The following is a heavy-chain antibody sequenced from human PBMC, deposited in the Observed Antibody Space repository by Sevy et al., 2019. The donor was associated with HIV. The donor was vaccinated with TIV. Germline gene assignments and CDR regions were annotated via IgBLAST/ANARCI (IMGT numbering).Heavy chain of an antibody. V-gene: IGHV4-39*01. CDR3: ERVIAAAGPNWFDP. J-gene: IGHJ5*02. CDR1: GGSISSSSYY. CDR2: IYYSGST. Sequence: SETLSLTCTVSGGSISSSSYYWGWIRQPPGKGLEWIGSIYYSGSTYYNPSLKSRVTISVDTSKNQFSLKLSSVTAADTAVYYCERVIAAAGPNWFDPWGQGTLVTVSS. D-gene: IGHD6-13*01.